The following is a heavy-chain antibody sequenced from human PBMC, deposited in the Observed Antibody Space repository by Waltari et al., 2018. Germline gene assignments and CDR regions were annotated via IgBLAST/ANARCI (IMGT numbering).Heavy chain of an antibody. V-gene: IGHV1-8*03. D-gene: IGHD6-13*01. CDR1: GYTFTSYD. CDR3: ARGGPIAAAPGVYY. CDR2: MNPTSGNT. J-gene: IGHJ4*02. Sequence: QVQLVQSGAEVKKPGASVKVSCKASGYTFTSYDINWVRQATGQGLEWMGWMNPTSGNTGYAQKFQGRVTITRNTSISTAYMELSSLRSEDTAVYYCARGGPIAAAPGVYYWGQGTLVTVSS.